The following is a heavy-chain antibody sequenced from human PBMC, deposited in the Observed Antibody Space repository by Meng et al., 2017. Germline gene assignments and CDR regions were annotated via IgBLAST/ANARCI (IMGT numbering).Heavy chain of an antibody. Sequence: GESLKISCAASGFTFSSYGMHWVRQAPGKGLEWVAVIWYDGSNKYYADSVKGRFTISRDNSKNTRYLQMNSLRAEDTAVYYCARDPGGYSYGSRQAAFDIWGQGTMVTVSS. V-gene: IGHV3-33*01. CDR1: GFTFSSYG. J-gene: IGHJ3*02. D-gene: IGHD5-18*01. CDR2: IWYDGSNK. CDR3: ARDPGGYSYGSRQAAFDI.